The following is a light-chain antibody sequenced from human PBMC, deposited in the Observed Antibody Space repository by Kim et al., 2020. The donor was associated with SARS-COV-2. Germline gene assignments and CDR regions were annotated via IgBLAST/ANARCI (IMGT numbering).Light chain of an antibody. CDR3: QKYKNLPLT. J-gene: IGKJ4*01. V-gene: IGKV1-33*01. CDR2: DAS. CDR1: QDISTF. Sequence: DIQMTQSPSSLSASVGDKVTITCQASQDISTFLNWYQQKPGKAPKLLIYDASNLEAGVTSRFSGSGSGTDFTFTISSLQPEDIATYYGQKYKNLPLTFCAGT.